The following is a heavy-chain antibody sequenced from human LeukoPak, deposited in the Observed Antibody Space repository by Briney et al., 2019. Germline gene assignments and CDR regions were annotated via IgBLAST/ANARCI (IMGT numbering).Heavy chain of an antibody. Sequence: SETLSLTCTVSGYSISSGYYWSWIRQPPGKGLEWIGYIYYSGSTNYNPSLKSRVTISVDTSKNQFSLKLSSVTAADTAVYYCARSRRGSSSWYVRLNFDPWGQGTLVTVSS. D-gene: IGHD6-13*01. CDR1: GYSISSGYY. J-gene: IGHJ5*02. V-gene: IGHV4-61*01. CDR2: IYYSGST. CDR3: ARSRRGSSSWYVRLNFDP.